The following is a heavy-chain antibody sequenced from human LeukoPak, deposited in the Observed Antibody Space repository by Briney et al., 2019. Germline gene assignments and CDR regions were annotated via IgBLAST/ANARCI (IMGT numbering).Heavy chain of an antibody. CDR3: ARDAAMAVDY. Sequence: SETLSLTCAVYGGSFSGYYWSWIRQPPGKGLEWIGEINHSGSTNYNPSLKSRVTISVDTSKNQFSLKLSSVTAADTAVYYCARDAAMAVDYWGQGTLVTVSS. CDR2: INHSGST. V-gene: IGHV4-34*01. CDR1: GGSFSGYY. J-gene: IGHJ4*02. D-gene: IGHD5-18*01.